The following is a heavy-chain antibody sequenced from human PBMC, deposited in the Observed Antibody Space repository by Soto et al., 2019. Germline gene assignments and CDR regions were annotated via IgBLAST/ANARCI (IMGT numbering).Heavy chain of an antibody. D-gene: IGHD6-13*01. V-gene: IGHV4-30-2*01. CDR1: GGSISSGGYS. J-gene: IGHJ6*02. CDR3: ARQAIAAAGRGYYYYYGMDV. Sequence: SETLSPTCAVSGGSISSGGYSWSWIRQPPGKGLEWIGYIYHSGSTYYNPSLKSRVTISVDRSKNQFSLKLGSVTAADTAVYYCARQAIAAAGRGYYYYYGMDVWGQGTTVTVSS. CDR2: IYHSGST.